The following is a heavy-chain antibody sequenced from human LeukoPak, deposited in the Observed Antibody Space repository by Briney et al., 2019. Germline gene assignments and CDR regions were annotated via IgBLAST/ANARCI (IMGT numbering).Heavy chain of an antibody. CDR3: ARAYCSSASCYLDNFYYYMDG. CDR2: INLNGDAT. J-gene: IGHJ6*03. CDR1: GFTFDEYV. Sequence: PGGSLRLSCAASGFTFDEYVMIWLRQSPGKGLEWLSSINLNGDATHDTDSVAGRFTTSTDTAKNSLYLQMNSLRAEDTAFYFCARAYCSSASCYLDNFYYYMDGWGKGTTVIAPS. D-gene: IGHD2-2*01. V-gene: IGHV3-20*04.